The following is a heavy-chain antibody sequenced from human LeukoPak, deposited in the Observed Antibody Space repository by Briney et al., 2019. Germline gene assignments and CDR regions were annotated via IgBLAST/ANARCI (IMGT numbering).Heavy chain of an antibody. V-gene: IGHV3-53*01. D-gene: IGHD3-22*01. J-gene: IGHJ4*02. CDR1: GFAVSSDS. CDR3: AKKDYDSSGYYHDY. Sequence: GGSLRLSCTVSGFAVSSDSMSWVRQAPGKGLEWVSFIYSGGSTHYSDSVKGRFTISRDNSKNTLYLQMNSLRAEDTAVYYCAKKDYDSSGYYHDYWGQGTLVTVSS. CDR2: IYSGGST.